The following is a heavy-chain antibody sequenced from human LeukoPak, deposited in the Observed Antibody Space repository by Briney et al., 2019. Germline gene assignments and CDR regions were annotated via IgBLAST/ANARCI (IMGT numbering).Heavy chain of an antibody. V-gene: IGHV3-49*04. Sequence: GGSLRLSCTASGFTFGDYAMSWVRQAPGKGREWVGFIRSKAYGGTTEYAASVKGRFTISRDDSKSIAYLQMNSLKTEDTAVYYCTRVGGYDYYYYYGMDVWGKGTTVTVSS. J-gene: IGHJ6*04. D-gene: IGHD5-12*01. CDR1: GFTFGDYA. CDR2: IRSKAYGGTT. CDR3: TRVGGYDYYYYYGMDV.